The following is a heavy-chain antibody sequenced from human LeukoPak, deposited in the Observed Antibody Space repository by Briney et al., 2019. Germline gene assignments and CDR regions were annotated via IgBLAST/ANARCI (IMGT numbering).Heavy chain of an antibody. CDR1: GFTFSSYA. CDR3: ARVRYSGSYFFDY. J-gene: IGHJ4*02. V-gene: IGHV3-23*01. Sequence: GGSLRLSCAASGFTFSSYAMSWVRQAPGKGLEWVSAISGSGGSTYYADSVKGRFTISRDNSKNTLYLQMNSLRAEDTAVYYCARVRYSGSYFFDYWGQGTLVTVSS. D-gene: IGHD1-26*01. CDR2: ISGSGGST.